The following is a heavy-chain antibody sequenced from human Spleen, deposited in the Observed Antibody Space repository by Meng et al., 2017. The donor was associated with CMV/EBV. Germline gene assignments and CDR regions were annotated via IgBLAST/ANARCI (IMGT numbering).Heavy chain of an antibody. CDR2: ISAYNGDT. V-gene: IGHV1-18*01. D-gene: IGHD6-19*01. Sequence: SEKVSCKASGYIFTKYGVNWMRQAPGQGPEWMGWISAYNGDTMYAPKVQGRVTMTTDTSTRTAYMELRVLRSDDTAVYYCARDSGTIAVSGIGDYWGQGTLVTVSS. J-gene: IGHJ4*02. CDR3: ARDSGTIAVSGIGDY. CDR1: GYIFTKYG.